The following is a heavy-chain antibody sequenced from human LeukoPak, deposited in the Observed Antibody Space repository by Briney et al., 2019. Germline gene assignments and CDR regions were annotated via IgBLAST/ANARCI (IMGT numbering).Heavy chain of an antibody. CDR2: INPSAGTT. CDR1: GNTFTNYY. D-gene: IGHD3-9*01. Sequence: ASVKVSCKASGNTFTNYYMHWVRQAPGQGLEWMGIINPSAGTTTYAQKFQGRVTMTRDTSKNQFSLKLSSVTAADTAVYYCARELEYYDTLTGLDVWGKGTTVTVSS. CDR3: ARELEYYDTLTGLDV. J-gene: IGHJ6*04. V-gene: IGHV1-46*01.